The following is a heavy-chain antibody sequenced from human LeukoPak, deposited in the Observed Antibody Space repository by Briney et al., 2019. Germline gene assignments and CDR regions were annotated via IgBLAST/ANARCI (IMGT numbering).Heavy chain of an antibody. V-gene: IGHV3-11*01. D-gene: IGHD3-10*01. J-gene: IGHJ4*02. CDR2: LNNIGSTI. CDR3: ARLRGFIDY. CDR1: GFIFSDYY. Sequence: GGSLRLSCAASGFIFSDYYMSWVRQAPGKGLEWVAYLNNIGSTIYHADSVKGRFTISRDNAKNSLSLQMNSLRADDTAIYYCARLRGFIDYWGQGTLVTVSS.